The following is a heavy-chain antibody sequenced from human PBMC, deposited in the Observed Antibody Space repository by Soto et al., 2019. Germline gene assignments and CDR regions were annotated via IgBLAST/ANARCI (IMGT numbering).Heavy chain of an antibody. D-gene: IGHD3-10*01. Sequence: PGGSLRLSCAASGFTFSTYAMHWVRQAPGKGLEWVATISDDGTNKYYVDSVKGRFTISRDNSKDTLYLQMNSLRAEDTAVYYCPREGHGDWFDPWGQGTLVTVSS. CDR2: ISDDGTNK. CDR1: GFTFSTYA. V-gene: IGHV3-30-3*01. CDR3: PREGHGDWFDP. J-gene: IGHJ5*02.